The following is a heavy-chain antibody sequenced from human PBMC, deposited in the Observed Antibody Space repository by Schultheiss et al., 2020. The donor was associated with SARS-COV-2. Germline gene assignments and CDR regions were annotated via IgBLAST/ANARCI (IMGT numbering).Heavy chain of an antibody. Sequence: SETLSLTCSVSGSSITGFFWTWIRQPPGKGLDPIGNIYFTGITKYNPSLKSRVTKSIDTSKNQFTLKLGSVTAADTAVYFCARATRVDSLFSVRGDSFDFWGRGALVTGSS. CDR3: ARATRVDSLFSVRGDSFDF. CDR2: IYFTGIT. J-gene: IGHJ4*02. D-gene: IGHD3-16*01. CDR1: GSSITGFF. V-gene: IGHV4-59*01.